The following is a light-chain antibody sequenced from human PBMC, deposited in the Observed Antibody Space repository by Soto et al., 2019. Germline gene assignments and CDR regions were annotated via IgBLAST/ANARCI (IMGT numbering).Light chain of an antibody. CDR3: SSFTTSNTWV. CDR1: SSDVGGFNY. Sequence: QSVLPQPASVSGSPGQSITISCTGTSSDVGGFNYVSWYQHYPGEAPKLLIYDVSNRPSGVSSRFSGSKSGNTASLTISGLQADDEGDYYCSSFTTSNTWVFGGGTQLTVL. V-gene: IGLV2-14*03. CDR2: DVS. J-gene: IGLJ3*02.